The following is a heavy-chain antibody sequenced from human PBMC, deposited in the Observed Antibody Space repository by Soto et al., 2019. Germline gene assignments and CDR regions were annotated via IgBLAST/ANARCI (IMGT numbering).Heavy chain of an antibody. CDR3: ASWGSTSCLSCYYYGMDV. D-gene: IGHD2-2*01. V-gene: IGHV5-10-1*01. J-gene: IGHJ6*02. CDR2: IDPSDSYT. Sequence: WESLKISCKGSGYSFTSYWISWVRQMPGKGLEWMGRIDPSDSYTNYSPSSQGHVTISADKSISTAYLQWSSLKASDTAMYYCASWGSTSCLSCYYYGMDVWGQGTTVTVSS. CDR1: GYSFTSYW.